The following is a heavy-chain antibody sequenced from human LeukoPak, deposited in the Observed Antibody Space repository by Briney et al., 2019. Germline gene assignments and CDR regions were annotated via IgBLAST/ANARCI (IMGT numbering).Heavy chain of an antibody. D-gene: IGHD6-19*01. CDR1: GGSISSGGYY. J-gene: IGHJ4*02. V-gene: IGHV4-31*03. CDR3: ARGQYSSGWYSVY. CDR2: IYYSGST. Sequence: PSETLSLTCTVSGGSISSGGYYWSWIRQHPGEGLEWIGYIYYSGSTYYNPSLKSRVTISVDTSKNQFSLKVSSVTAADTAVYYCARGQYSSGWYSVYWGQGILVTVSS.